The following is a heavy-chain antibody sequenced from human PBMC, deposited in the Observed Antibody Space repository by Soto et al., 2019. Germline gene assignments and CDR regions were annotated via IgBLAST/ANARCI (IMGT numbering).Heavy chain of an antibody. V-gene: IGHV3-23*01. CDR3: AKGAGCLDV. CDR1: GXTFSSYS. Sequence: GSLRLSCAASGXTFSSYSMSWVRQTPGKGLEWVSAISGSGGSTYYADSVKGRFTISRENSKNTLYLQMNSMRAEDTAVYYCAKGAGCLDVWGQGTTVTVSS. CDR2: ISGSGGST. D-gene: IGHD6-19*01. J-gene: IGHJ6*02.